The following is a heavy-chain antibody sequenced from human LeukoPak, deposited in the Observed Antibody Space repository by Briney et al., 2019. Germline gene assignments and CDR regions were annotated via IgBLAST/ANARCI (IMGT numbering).Heavy chain of an antibody. J-gene: IGHJ4*02. Sequence: PSETLSLTCTVSGGSIRSYYWRWIRQPPGKGLEWLGYIYYSGSTNYNPSLKSRVTISVDTSKNQFSLKLSSVTAADTAVYYCARDRGLEYSSPFDYWGQGTLVTVSS. CDR1: GGSIRSYY. V-gene: IGHV4-59*01. CDR2: IYYSGST. D-gene: IGHD6-6*01. CDR3: ARDRGLEYSSPFDY.